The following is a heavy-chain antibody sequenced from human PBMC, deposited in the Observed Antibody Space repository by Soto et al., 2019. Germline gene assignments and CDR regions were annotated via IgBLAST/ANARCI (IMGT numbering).Heavy chain of an antibody. J-gene: IGHJ4*02. CDR3: ARELSAYSYGPGEVY. V-gene: IGHV4-30-4*01. CDR2: IDYSGRT. CDR1: GGSISSRDYY. D-gene: IGHD5-18*01. Sequence: TLSLTCTVSGGSISSRDYYWTWIRQPPGKALEWIGYIDYSGRTSFNPSLKSRVFISIDIARNQFFMTLTSMTSADTAMYYCARELSAYSYGPGEVYWGQGTLVTVSS.